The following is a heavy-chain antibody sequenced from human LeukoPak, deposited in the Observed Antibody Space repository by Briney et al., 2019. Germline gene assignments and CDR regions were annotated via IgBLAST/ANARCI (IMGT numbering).Heavy chain of an antibody. D-gene: IGHD4-23*01. CDR2: IYGGGNT. CDR1: GFTFSSY. V-gene: IGHV3-53*01. J-gene: IGHJ4*02. CDR3: ARRGDGGRSFDY. Sequence: PGGSLRLSCAASGFTFSSYMNWVRQAPGEGLEWVSLIYGGGNTYYADSVKGRFTISRDNSKNTLYLQMNSLRAEDTAVYYCARRGDGGRSFDYWGQGTLVTVSS.